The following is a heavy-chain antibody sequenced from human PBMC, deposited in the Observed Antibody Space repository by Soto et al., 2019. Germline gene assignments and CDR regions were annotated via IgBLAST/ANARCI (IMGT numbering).Heavy chain of an antibody. J-gene: IGHJ6*03. CDR2: IYYSGGT. D-gene: IGHD2-2*03. Sequence: SETLSLTCTVSGGSISSYYWSWIRQPPGKGLEWIGYIYYSGGTNYNPSLKSRVTISVDTSKNQFSLKLSSVTAADTAVYYCARAGYCSSTSCYRDYYYYYMDVWGKGTTVTVSS. V-gene: IGHV4-59*01. CDR3: ARAGYCSSTSCYRDYYYYYMDV. CDR1: GGSISSYY.